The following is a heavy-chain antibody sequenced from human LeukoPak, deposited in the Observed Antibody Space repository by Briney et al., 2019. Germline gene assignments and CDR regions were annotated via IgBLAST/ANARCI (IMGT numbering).Heavy chain of an antibody. Sequence: KSSETLSLTCAVYGGSFRGYYWSWLDQPPGKGLEWVGEINHRGSTKYNPSLKSRFTISVDTSKNQFSLNLRSPTAADTAVYYCARGDILTGYSYWGQGTLVTVSS. CDR2: INHRGST. V-gene: IGHV4-34*01. CDR1: GGSFRGYY. CDR3: ARGDILTGYSY. J-gene: IGHJ4*02. D-gene: IGHD3-9*01.